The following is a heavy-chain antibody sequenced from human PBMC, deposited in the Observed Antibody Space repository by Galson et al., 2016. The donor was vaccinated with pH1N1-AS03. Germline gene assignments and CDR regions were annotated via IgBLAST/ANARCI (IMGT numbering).Heavy chain of an antibody. Sequence: SVKVSCKASGYIFTDFYVHWVRQAPGQGLEWMGWINPNNGVTNYAQKFQAWVTMTGDTSISTAYMELYGLKSDDTAVYYCARDPRGPCSSATCATTYFFGMDVWGQGPPLIVS. V-gene: IGHV1-2*04. J-gene: IGHJ6*02. CDR1: GYIFTDFY. CDR2: INPNNGVT. D-gene: IGHD1-26*01. CDR3: ARDPRGPCSSATCATTYFFGMDV.